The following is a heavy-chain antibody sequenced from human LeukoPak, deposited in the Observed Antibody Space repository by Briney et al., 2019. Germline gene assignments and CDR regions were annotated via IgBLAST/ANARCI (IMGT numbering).Heavy chain of an antibody. D-gene: IGHD6-13*01. V-gene: IGHV3-48*04. J-gene: IGHJ4*02. CDR3: ARGRGIAAATFDY. CDR1: GFTFSNAW. CDR2: ISSSSSTI. Sequence: GGSLRLSCAASGFTFSNAWMSWVRQAPGKGLEWVSYISSSSSTIYYADSVKGRFTISRDNAKNSLYLQMNSLRAEDTAVYYCARGRGIAAATFDYWGQGTLVTVSS.